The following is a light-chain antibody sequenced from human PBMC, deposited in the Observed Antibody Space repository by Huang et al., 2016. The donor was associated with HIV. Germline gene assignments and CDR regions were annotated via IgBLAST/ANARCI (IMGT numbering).Light chain of an antibody. V-gene: IGKV1-39*01. CDR1: QSISNY. CDR3: QQSYSDRLT. J-gene: IGKJ4*01. Sequence: DIQMTQSPSSLSASVGDRVTITCRASQSISNYLNWYQQKPGKAPKVLIYTSANLQSGVTSRFSGSGSGTDFTLTSSSLQPEDFATYYCQQSYSDRLTFGGGTKVDI. CDR2: TSA.